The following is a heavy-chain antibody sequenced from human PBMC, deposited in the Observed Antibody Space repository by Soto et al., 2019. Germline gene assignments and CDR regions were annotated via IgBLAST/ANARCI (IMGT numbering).Heavy chain of an antibody. Sequence: SVKVSCKASGGTFSSYAISWVRQAPGQGLEWMGGIIPIFGTANYAQKFQGRVTITADKSTSTAYMELSSLRSEDTAVYYCARDKSGTTVVMFWFDPWGQGTLVTVSS. V-gene: IGHV1-69*06. CDR1: GGTFSSYA. J-gene: IGHJ5*02. CDR2: IIPIFGTA. D-gene: IGHD4-17*01. CDR3: ARDKSGTTVVMFWFDP.